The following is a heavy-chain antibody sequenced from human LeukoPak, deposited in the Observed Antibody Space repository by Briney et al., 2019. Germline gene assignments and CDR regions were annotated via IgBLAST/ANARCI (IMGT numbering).Heavy chain of an antibody. CDR1: GFTFSSYA. CDR2: ISLSGDNM. CDR3: AKVATPNTLDAFDI. V-gene: IGHV3-23*01. Sequence: GRSLRLSCAASGFTFSSYAMSWVRQAPGKGLEWVSDISLSGDNMFYTDSVKGRFTISRDNSNHTVYLQMNSLRVDDTAVYYCAKVATPNTLDAFDIWGQGTMVTVSS. J-gene: IGHJ3*02. D-gene: IGHD1/OR15-1a*01.